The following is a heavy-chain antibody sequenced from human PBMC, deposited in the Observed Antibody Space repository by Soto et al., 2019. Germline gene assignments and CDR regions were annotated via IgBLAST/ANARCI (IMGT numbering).Heavy chain of an antibody. CDR1: GYTFTSYG. CDR2: ISAYNGNT. D-gene: IGHD3-10*01. CDR3: ARGPDFLIYGSGSYSVAY. J-gene: IGHJ4*02. Sequence: QVQLVQSGAEVKKPGASVKVSCKASGYTFTSYGISWVRQAPGQGLEWMGWISAYNGNTNYAQKLQGRVTMTTDTSTRTAYRGLRGLKSDDTAVYYCARGPDFLIYGSGSYSVAYWVQGTLVTVSS. V-gene: IGHV1-18*01.